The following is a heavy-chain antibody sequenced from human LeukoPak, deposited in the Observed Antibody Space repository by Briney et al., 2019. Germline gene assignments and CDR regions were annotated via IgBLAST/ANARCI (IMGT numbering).Heavy chain of an antibody. CDR1: GGSISSYY. D-gene: IGHD4-11*01. CDR2: MYYSGST. J-gene: IGHJ6*03. V-gene: IGHV4-59*01. Sequence: PSETLSLTCTVSGGSISSYYWSWIRQPPGKGLEWIGYMYYSGSTNYNPSLKSRVTISVDTSKNRFSLKLSSVTAADTAVYYCARDNPTTGADMDVWGKGTTVTVSS. CDR3: ARDNPTTGADMDV.